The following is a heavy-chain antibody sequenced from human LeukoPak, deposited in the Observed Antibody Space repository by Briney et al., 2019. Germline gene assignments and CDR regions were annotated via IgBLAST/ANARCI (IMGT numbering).Heavy chain of an antibody. CDR3: ARDSSEFRSLIPH. CDR1: GGTFSSYA. V-gene: IGHV1-69*13. D-gene: IGHD2-21*01. J-gene: IGHJ1*01. CDR2: ITPMFGTA. Sequence: ASVKVSCKASGGTFSSYAISWVRQAPGQGLEWMGGITPMFGTAKYAQKFQGRVTITADESTSTAYMELSSLRSEDTAVYYCARDSSEFRSLIPHWGQGTLITVSS.